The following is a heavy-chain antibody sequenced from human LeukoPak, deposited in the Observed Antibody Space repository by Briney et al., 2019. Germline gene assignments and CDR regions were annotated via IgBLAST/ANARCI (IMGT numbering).Heavy chain of an antibody. J-gene: IGHJ3*02. CDR3: ARAPLTIVGQTPGGFDI. V-gene: IGHV3-72*01. Sequence: GGSLRLSCVASGFTFSDHYMDWVRQAPGKGLEWVGRIRNKANSYTTEYAASVKGRFTISRDDSKNSVYLEMNSLKIEDTAVYYCARAPLTIVGQTPGGFDIWGQGTMVTVSS. CDR1: GFTFSDHY. CDR2: IRNKANSYTT. D-gene: IGHD1-26*01.